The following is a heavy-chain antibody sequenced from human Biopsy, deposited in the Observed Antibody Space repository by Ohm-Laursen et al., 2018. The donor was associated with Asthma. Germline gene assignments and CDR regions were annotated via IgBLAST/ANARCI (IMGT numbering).Heavy chain of an antibody. J-gene: IGHJ6*02. CDR1: GFTFDNYT. CDR2: ISYDGRNT. CDR3: ARGGLHYYEYHGMDA. V-gene: IGHV3-30*04. D-gene: IGHD2-21*02. Sequence: SLRLSCAASGFTFDNYTMHWVRQAPGKGLEWVTIISYDGRNTYYADSVEGRFTISRDNSKNTLFLQMSSLRPEDTAVYYCARGGLHYYEYHGMDAWGQGTTVIVSS.